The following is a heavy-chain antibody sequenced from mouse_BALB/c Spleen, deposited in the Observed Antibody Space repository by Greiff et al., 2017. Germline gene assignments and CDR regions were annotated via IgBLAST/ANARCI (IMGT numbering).Heavy chain of an antibody. CDR1: GFSLTSYG. D-gene: IGHD2-14*01. CDR2: IWSGGST. Sequence: VKLVESGPGLVQPSQSLSITCTVSGFSLTSYGVHWVRQSPGKGLEWLGVIWSGGSTDYNAAFISRLSISKDNSKSQVFFKMNSLQANDTAIYYCARKGYRYDVDAMDYWGQGTSVTVSS. J-gene: IGHJ4*01. V-gene: IGHV2-2*02. CDR3: ARKGYRYDVDAMDY.